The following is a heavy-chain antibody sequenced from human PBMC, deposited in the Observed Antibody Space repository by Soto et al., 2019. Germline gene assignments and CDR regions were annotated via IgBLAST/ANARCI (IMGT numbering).Heavy chain of an antibody. V-gene: IGHV3-43*01. J-gene: IGHJ6*02. Sequence: GGSVRLSXAASGFTFDDYTMHWVRQAPGKGLEWVSLISWDGGSTYYADSVKGRFTISRDNSKNSLYLQMNSLRTEDTALYYCAKGGRGYYYYGMDVWGQGTTVTVSS. CDR3: AKGGRGYYYYGMDV. CDR2: ISWDGGST. CDR1: GFTFDDYT.